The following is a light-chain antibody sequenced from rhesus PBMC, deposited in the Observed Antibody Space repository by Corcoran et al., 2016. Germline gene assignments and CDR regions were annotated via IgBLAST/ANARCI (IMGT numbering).Light chain of an antibody. J-gene: IGKJ1*01. CDR1: QSVSSY. CDR3: YQHSSGYT. Sequence: QVILTQSPATLSLSPGERATLSCRASQSVSSYLAWYQQKPGQAPRLLIYGAFQRATGIPDRFSGRGSGTDFTHTSSSLGQDDVGVYHCYQHSSGYTFGQGTKVEIK. CDR2: GAF. V-gene: IGKV3-10*01.